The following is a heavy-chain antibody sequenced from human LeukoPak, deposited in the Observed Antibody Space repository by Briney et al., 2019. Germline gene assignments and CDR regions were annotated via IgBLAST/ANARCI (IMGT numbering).Heavy chain of an antibody. CDR2: IYYSGST. V-gene: IGHV4-30-4*08. Sequence: PSETLSLTCTVSGGSISSGDYYWSWIRQPPGKGLEWIGYIYYSGSTYYNPSLKSRVTISVDTSKNQFSLKLSSVTAADTAVYYSARLVCSGGSCYVGDYWGQGTLATVSS. D-gene: IGHD2-15*01. CDR1: GGSISSGDYY. J-gene: IGHJ4*02. CDR3: ARLVCSGGSCYVGDY.